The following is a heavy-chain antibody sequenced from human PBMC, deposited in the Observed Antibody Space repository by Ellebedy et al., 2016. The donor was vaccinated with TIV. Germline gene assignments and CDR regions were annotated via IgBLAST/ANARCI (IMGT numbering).Heavy chain of an antibody. CDR1: NFHISSGYY. CDR3: VGDYSDTPNYFDF. D-gene: IGHD1-26*01. Sequence: SETLSLXXYVSNFHISSGYYWGLIRQPPGKGLEWIASIHHGGNTFYNPSLKSRVTISVDTSKNQFSLKLTSVTAADTAVYYCVGDYSDTPNYFDFWGQGILVTVSS. CDR2: IHHGGNT. J-gene: IGHJ4*02. V-gene: IGHV4-38-2*02.